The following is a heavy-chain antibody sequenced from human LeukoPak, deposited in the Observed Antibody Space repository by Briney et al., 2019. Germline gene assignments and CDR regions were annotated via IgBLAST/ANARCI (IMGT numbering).Heavy chain of an antibody. Sequence: SETLSLTCTVSGGSISSYYWSWIRQPPGKGLEWIGHIYHSGSTNYNPSLKSRVTISVDTSKNQFSLKLSSVTAADTALYYCASLFYYDSSGYSCYFDYWGQGTLVTVSS. J-gene: IGHJ4*02. CDR2: IYHSGST. CDR1: GGSISSYY. V-gene: IGHV4-59*01. CDR3: ASLFYYDSSGYSCYFDY. D-gene: IGHD3-22*01.